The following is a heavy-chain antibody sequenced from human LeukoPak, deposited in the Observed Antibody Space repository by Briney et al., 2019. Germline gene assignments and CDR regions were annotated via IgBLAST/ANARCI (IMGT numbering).Heavy chain of an antibody. CDR1: GFTFSSYS. Sequence: GGSLRLSCAASGFTFSSYSMNWARQAPGKGLEWVSYVSSSGSPIYYADSVKGRFTISRDNAKNSLYLQMDSLRLEDTPVYYCGRDPETTLVRGIVIGPSNFDSWGQGTLVTVSS. J-gene: IGHJ4*02. D-gene: IGHD3-10*01. V-gene: IGHV3-48*01. CDR2: VSSSGSPI. CDR3: GRDPETTLVRGIVIGPSNFDS.